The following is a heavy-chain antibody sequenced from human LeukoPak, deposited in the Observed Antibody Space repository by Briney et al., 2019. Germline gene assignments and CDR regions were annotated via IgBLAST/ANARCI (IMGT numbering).Heavy chain of an antibody. CDR2: INSDGSST. J-gene: IGHJ4*02. CDR1: GFTFSSYW. CDR3: ARDAHSSSWFPHLESY. Sequence: PGGSLRLSCAASGFTFSSYWMHWVRQAPGKGLVWVSRINSDGSSTSYADSVKGRFTISRDNAKNTLYLQMNSLRAEDTAVYYCARDAHSSSWFPHLESYWGQGTLVTVSS. D-gene: IGHD6-13*01. V-gene: IGHV3-74*01.